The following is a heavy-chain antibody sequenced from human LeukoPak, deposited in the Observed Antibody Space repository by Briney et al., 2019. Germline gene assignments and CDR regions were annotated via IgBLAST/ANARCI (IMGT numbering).Heavy chain of an antibody. J-gene: IGHJ4*02. Sequence: ASVKVSCKASGYTFTSYDINWVRQATGQGLEWMGWMNPNSGNTGYAQKFQGRVTMTRNTSISTAYMELSSLRSEDTAVYFCAKDRGLIGEFDYWGQGTLVTVSS. V-gene: IGHV1-8*01. CDR2: MNPNSGNT. CDR1: GYTFTSYD. D-gene: IGHD3-22*01. CDR3: AKDRGLIGEFDY.